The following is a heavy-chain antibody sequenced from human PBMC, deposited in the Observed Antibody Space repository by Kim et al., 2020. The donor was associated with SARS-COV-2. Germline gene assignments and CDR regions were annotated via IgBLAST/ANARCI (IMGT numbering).Heavy chain of an antibody. J-gene: IGHJ6*02. V-gene: IGHV3-11*01. CDR3: ARDGVVTADYDYYGLDV. D-gene: IGHD3-10*01. Sequence: VKGRFTISRDRGKNSVYLQMNSLRAEVTAVYYCARDGVVTADYDYYGLDVWGQGTTVTVSS.